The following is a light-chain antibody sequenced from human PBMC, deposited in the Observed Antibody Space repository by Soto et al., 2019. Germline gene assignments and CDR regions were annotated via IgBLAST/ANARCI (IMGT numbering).Light chain of an antibody. V-gene: IGLV2-8*01. CDR1: SSDVGDYNS. CDR2: EVS. Sequence: QSALTQPPSASGSPGRSVTISCSGTSSDVGDYNSVSWYQQHPGKAPKLMIYEVSKRPSGVPDRFSGSKSGNAASLTVSGXXAEDEADYYCSSYAGSNIWVFGGGTKLTVL. J-gene: IGLJ3*02. CDR3: SSYAGSNIWV.